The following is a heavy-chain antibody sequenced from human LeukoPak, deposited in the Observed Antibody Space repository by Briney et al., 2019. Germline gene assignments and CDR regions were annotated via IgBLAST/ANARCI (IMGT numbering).Heavy chain of an antibody. D-gene: IGHD2-15*01. CDR1: GFTFSSYE. J-gene: IGHJ4*02. CDR3: AKFSRAADSY. V-gene: IGHV3-48*03. Sequence: GGSLRLSCAASGFTFSSYEMNCVRHAPGKGLEWVSYISSSGSTIYYADSVKGRFTISRDNAKNSLYLQMDSLRAEDTAVYYCAKFSRAADSYWGQGTLVTVSS. CDR2: ISSSGSTI.